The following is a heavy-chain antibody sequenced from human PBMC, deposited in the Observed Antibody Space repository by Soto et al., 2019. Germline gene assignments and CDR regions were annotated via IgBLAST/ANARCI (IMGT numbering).Heavy chain of an antibody. V-gene: IGHV3-13*01. D-gene: IGHD1-26*01. CDR2: IGVRGDI. CDR1: GFTFSNYD. CDR3: ARHGSGYSCYYLDV. J-gene: IGHJ6*03. Sequence: GGSLRLSCAASGFTFSNYDFHWVRQATGKGLEWVSAIGVRGDIYYSDSVKGRFTISRENAKNSLYLQMNSLRAEDTAVYYCARHGSGYSCYYLDVWSKGTTVTVSS.